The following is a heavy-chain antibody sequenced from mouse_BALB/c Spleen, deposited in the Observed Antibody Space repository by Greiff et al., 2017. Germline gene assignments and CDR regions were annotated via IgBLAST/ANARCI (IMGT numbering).Heavy chain of an antibody. J-gene: IGHJ3*01. CDR2: INPSTGYT. D-gene: IGHD2-10*02. CDR3: AREGYGNYGAY. V-gene: IGHV1-7*01. Sequence: QVQLQQSGAELAKPGASVKMSCKASGCTFTSYWMHWVKQRPGQGLEWIGYINPSTGYTEYNQKFKDKATLTADKSSSTAYMQLSSLTSEDSAVYYCAREGYGNYGAYWGQGTLVTVSA. CDR1: GCTFTSYW.